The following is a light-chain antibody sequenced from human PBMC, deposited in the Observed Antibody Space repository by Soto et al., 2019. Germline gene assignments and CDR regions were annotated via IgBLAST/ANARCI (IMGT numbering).Light chain of an antibody. CDR3: QQSYSTPIT. J-gene: IGKJ5*01. Sequence: DIRMTQSPSSLSASVGYRVTITCRASQTINIFLKLYQQKPGKAPMLLIYAASNLQSGVPSRFSGSGSGTDFTPTINSLQPEDFATYYCQQSYSTPITFGQGTRLEIK. V-gene: IGKV1-39*01. CDR2: AAS. CDR1: QTINIF.